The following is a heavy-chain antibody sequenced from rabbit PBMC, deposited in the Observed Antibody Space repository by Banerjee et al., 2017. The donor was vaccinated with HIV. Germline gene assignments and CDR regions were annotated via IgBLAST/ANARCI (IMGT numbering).Heavy chain of an antibody. D-gene: IGHD1-1*01. CDR2: INTSSGNT. Sequence: QEQLVESGGGLVQPEGSLTLTCKASGIDLSTYGISWVRQAPGKGLEWIACINTSSGNTVYATWAKGRFTISKTSWTTVTLQMTSLTAADTATYFCARDLTGITGWNFNLWGPGTLVTVS. CDR1: GIDLSTYG. CDR3: ARDLTGITGWNFNL. J-gene: IGHJ4*01. V-gene: IGHV1S45*01.